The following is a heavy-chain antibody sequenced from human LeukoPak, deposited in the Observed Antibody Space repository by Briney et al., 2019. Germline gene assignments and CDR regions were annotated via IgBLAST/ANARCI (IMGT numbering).Heavy chain of an antibody. J-gene: IGHJ6*02. CDR2: MNPNSGNT. D-gene: IGHD1-1*01. V-gene: IGHV1-8*02. Sequence: GDSVKVSCKASGYTFSGTGWYLYWLRQAPGQGLEWMGWMNPNSGNTGYAQKFQGRVTMTRNTSISTAYMELSSLRSEDTAVYYCARGQEGYGRYYYYGMDVWGQGTTVTVSS. CDR1: GYTFSGTGWY. CDR3: ARGQEGYGRYYYYGMDV.